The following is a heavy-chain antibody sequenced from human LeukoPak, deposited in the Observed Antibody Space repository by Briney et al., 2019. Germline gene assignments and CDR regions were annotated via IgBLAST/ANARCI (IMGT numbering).Heavy chain of an antibody. J-gene: IGHJ4*02. CDR3: ARDAGTYYDFWSGYYAGY. CDR2: INPNIGGT. D-gene: IGHD3-3*01. Sequence: GASVKVSCKASGYTFTGYYMHWVRQAPGQGLEWMGRINPNIGGTNYAQKFQGRVTMTRDTSISTAYMELSRLRSDDTAVYYCARDAGTYYDFWSGYYAGYWGRGTLVTVSS. CDR1: GYTFTGYY. V-gene: IGHV1-2*06.